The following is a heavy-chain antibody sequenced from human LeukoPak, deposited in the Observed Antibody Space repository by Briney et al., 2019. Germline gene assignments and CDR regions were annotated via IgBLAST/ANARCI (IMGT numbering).Heavy chain of an antibody. D-gene: IGHD3-3*01. CDR1: GYTFTGYF. J-gene: IGHJ5*02. CDR2: INTKSGRT. CDR3: ARADFIDAGPYLIGP. V-gene: IGHV1-2*02. Sequence: GASVKVSCKTSGYTFTGYFLHWVRQAPGQGLEWLGWINTKSGRTSSARKFQGRVTMTRDPSITTVYMDMAWLTSDDTAIYFCARADFIDAGPYLIGPWGQGTLVTVSS.